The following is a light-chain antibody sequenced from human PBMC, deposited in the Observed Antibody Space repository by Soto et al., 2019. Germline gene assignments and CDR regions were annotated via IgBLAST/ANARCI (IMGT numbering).Light chain of an antibody. CDR2: EVS. CDR1: SSDIGTYNY. J-gene: IGLJ3*02. CDR3: NSYTCGNTCM. V-gene: IGLV2-14*01. Sequence: QSALTQPASVSGSPGQSITISCTGTSSDIGTYNYVSWYQQHPGRAPRLIISEVSNRPSGVSNRFSGAKAGNTASLTISVLQAEDEADYYCNSYTCGNTCMFGGGTKLTVL.